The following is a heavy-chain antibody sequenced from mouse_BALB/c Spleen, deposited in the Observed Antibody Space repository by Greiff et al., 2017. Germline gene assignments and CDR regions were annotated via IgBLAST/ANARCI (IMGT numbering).Heavy chain of an antibody. CDR3: ARTITTVVDAMDY. Sequence: EVKVVESGGGLVKPGGSLKLSCAASGFTFSSYAMSWVRQTPEKRLEWVASISSGGSTYYPDSVKGRFTISRDNARNILYLQMSSLRSEDTAMYYCARTITTVVDAMDYWGQGTSVTVSS. J-gene: IGHJ4*01. CDR1: GFTFSSYA. CDR2: ISSGGST. V-gene: IGHV5-6-5*01. D-gene: IGHD1-1*01.